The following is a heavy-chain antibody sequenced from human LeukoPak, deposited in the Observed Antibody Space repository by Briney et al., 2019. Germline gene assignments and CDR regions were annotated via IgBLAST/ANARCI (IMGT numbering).Heavy chain of an antibody. CDR3: ARGGVYYDRKNWFDP. Sequence: ASVKVSCKASGYTFTGYYMHWVRQAPGQGLEWMGWINPNSGGTNYAQKFQGWVTMTRDTSISTAYMELSRLRSDDTAVYYCARGGVYYDRKNWFDPWGQGTLVTVSS. CDR1: GYTFTGYY. CDR2: INPNSGGT. V-gene: IGHV1-2*04. J-gene: IGHJ5*02. D-gene: IGHD3-22*01.